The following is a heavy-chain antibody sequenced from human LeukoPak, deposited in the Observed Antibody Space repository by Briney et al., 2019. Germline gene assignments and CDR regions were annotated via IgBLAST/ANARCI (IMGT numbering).Heavy chain of an antibody. CDR2: TNQDGSEK. V-gene: IGHV3-7*01. CDR3: ARLNNYFDS. J-gene: IGHJ4*02. CDR1: GFTFSGYG. D-gene: IGHD1/OR15-1a*01. Sequence: GGSLRLSCVASGFTFSGYGMHWVRQAPGKGLEWVARTNQDGSEKHYVDSVKGRFSISRDNAKNSLYLQMNSLRAEDTAVYYCARLNNYFDSWGQGTLVTVSS.